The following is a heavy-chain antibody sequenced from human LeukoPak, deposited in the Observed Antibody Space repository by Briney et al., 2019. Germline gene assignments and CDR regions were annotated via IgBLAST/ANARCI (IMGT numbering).Heavy chain of an antibody. J-gene: IGHJ4*02. CDR3: AISRAYCGGDCCFHY. Sequence: GGSLRLSCAASGLALSSYDIHWVRQVAGKGLEWVSSLGTSGDTYYLDSVKGRFTTSREDARNSLSLQMNSLRVGDTAIYYCAISRAYCGGDCCFHYWGQGTLVTVSS. V-gene: IGHV3-13*01. CDR1: GLALSSYD. CDR2: LGTSGDT. D-gene: IGHD2-21*02.